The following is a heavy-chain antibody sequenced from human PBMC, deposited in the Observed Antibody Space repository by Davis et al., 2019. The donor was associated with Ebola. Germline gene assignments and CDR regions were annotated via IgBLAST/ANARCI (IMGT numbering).Heavy chain of an antibody. J-gene: IGHJ4*02. CDR1: GFIFTDYY. V-gene: IGHV3-11*01. CDR3: TTDDRWELRDFDY. D-gene: IGHD1-26*01. CDR2: ISVSKDTI. Sequence: GESLKISCAASGFIFTDYYMGWIRQAPGKGLEWVSHISVSKDTIYYADSVKGRFSISRDNARDSLFLQMNSLRVEDTAVYYCTTDDRWELRDFDYWGQGTLVTVSS.